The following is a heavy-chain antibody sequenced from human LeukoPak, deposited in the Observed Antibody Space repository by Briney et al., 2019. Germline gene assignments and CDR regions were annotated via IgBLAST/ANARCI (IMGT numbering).Heavy chain of an antibody. CDR3: AKRVTVTTKYFDS. J-gene: IGHJ4*02. V-gene: IGHV3-7*03. D-gene: IGHD4-17*01. CDR2: IKQDGSDK. Sequence: GGSLRLSCATSGFTFSSYWMNWVRQAPGKGLEWVANIKQDGSDKYYVDSVKGRFTISRNNAKNSLYLQMNSLRAEDTAVYYCAKRVTVTTKYFDSWGQGTLVTVSS. CDR1: GFTFSSYW.